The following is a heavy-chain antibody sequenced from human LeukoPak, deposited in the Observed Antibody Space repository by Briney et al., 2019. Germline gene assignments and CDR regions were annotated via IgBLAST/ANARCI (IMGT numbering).Heavy chain of an antibody. CDR3: ARDSGYSIGYFQH. CDR2: ISSSSSYI. D-gene: IGHD3-22*01. CDR1: GFTFSSYS. V-gene: IGHV3-21*01. J-gene: IGHJ1*01. Sequence: PGGSLRLSCAASGFTFSSYSMNWVRQAPGKGLEWVSSISSSSSYIYYADSVKGRFTISRDNAKNSLYLQMNSLRAEDTAVYYRARDSGYSIGYFQHWGQGTLVTVSS.